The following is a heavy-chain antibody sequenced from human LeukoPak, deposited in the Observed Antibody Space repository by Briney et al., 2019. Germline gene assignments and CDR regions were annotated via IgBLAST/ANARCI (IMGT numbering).Heavy chain of an antibody. CDR3: ARDLVFGGGYDSLFDY. CDR2: INPNSGGT. J-gene: IGHJ4*02. V-gene: IGHV1-2*02. Sequence: ASVKVSCKASGYTFTGYYMHWVRQAPGQGLEWMGWINPNSGGTNYAQKFQGRVTMTRDTSISTAYMELSRLRPDDTAVYYCARDLVFGGGYDSLFDYWGQGTLVTVSS. CDR1: GYTFTGYY. D-gene: IGHD5-12*01.